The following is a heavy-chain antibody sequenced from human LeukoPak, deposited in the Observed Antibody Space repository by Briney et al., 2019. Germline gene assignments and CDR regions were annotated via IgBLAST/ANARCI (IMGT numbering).Heavy chain of an antibody. V-gene: IGHV1-2*02. CDR3: ARDDYDSSGYTFDY. J-gene: IGHJ4*02. CDR2: INPNSGGT. CDR1: GYTFTGYY. Sequence: ASVKVSCKASGYTFTGYYMHWVRQAPGQGLEWMGWINPNSGGTNYAQKFQGRVTMIRDTSISTAYMELSRLRSDDTAVYYCARDDYDSSGYTFDYWGQGTLVTVSS. D-gene: IGHD3-22*01.